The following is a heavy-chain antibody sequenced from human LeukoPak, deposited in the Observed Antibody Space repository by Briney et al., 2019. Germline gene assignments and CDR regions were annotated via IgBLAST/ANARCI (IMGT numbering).Heavy chain of an antibody. CDR2: IIPIFGTA. CDR1: GGTFSSYA. V-gene: IGHV1-69*13. J-gene: IGHJ6*03. CDR3: ARDRAVWDTAMELDYYYYYYMDV. Sequence: SVKVSCKASGGTFSSYAISWVRQAPGQGLEWMGGIIPIFGTANYAQKFQGRVTITADESTSTAYMELSSLRSDDTAVYYCARDRAVWDTAMELDYYYYYYMDVWGKGTTVTISS. D-gene: IGHD5-18*01.